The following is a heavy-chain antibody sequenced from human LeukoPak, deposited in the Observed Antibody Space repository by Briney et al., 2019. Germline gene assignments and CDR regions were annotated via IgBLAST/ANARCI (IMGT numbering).Heavy chain of an antibody. CDR1: GFTFSSYA. D-gene: IGHD6-19*01. CDR3: AKGLIAVAGTRFAGGYMDV. J-gene: IGHJ6*03. V-gene: IGHV3-23*01. CDR2: ISGNGVST. Sequence: GGSLRLSCAASGFTFSSYAMSWVRQAPGKGLEWVSSISGNGVSTYYADSVQGRFTISRDNSKSALYLQMNSLRAEDTAVYYCAKGLIAVAGTRFAGGYMDVWGKGTTVTVSS.